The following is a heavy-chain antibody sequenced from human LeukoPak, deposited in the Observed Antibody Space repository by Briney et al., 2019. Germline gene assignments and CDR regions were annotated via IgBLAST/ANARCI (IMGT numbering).Heavy chain of an antibody. Sequence: PSETLSLTCTVSGGSVSSTTYYWSWIRQPPGKGLEWIASINYSGSTYYNPSLKSRVTISVDTSVNQFSLKLSSVTAADTAVYYCARYVVYGSGKYYFDYWGQGTLVTVSS. CDR2: INYSGST. J-gene: IGHJ4*02. CDR1: GGSVSSTTYY. D-gene: IGHD3-10*01. CDR3: ARYVVYGSGKYYFDY. V-gene: IGHV4-39*01.